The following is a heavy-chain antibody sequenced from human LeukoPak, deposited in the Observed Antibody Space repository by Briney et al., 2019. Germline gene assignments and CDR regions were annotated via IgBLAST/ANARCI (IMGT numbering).Heavy chain of an antibody. J-gene: IGHJ5*02. Sequence: GGSLRLSCAASGFTFDDYTIHWVRQAPGKGLEWVSLISWDGGSTYYADSVKGRFTISRDNSKNSLYLQMNSRRTEDTALYYCAKHKTVGATTSGWFDPWGQGTLVTVSS. CDR2: ISWDGGST. D-gene: IGHD1-26*01. CDR3: AKHKTVGATTSGWFDP. V-gene: IGHV3-43*01. CDR1: GFTFDDYT.